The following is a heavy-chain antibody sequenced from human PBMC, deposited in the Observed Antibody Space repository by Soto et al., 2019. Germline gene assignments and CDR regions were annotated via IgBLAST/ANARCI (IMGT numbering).Heavy chain of an antibody. V-gene: IGHV4-59*01. CDR1: GGSISSYY. CDR3: ARYVEMATTCEYFDL. Sequence: QVQLQESGPGLVKPSETLSLTCTVSGGSISSYYWSWIRQPPGKGLEWIGYIYYSGSTNYNPSLKSRVTISVDPSKNQFSLKLSSVTAADTAVYYCARYVEMATTCEYFDLWGRGTLVTVSS. D-gene: IGHD5-12*01. J-gene: IGHJ2*01. CDR2: IYYSGST.